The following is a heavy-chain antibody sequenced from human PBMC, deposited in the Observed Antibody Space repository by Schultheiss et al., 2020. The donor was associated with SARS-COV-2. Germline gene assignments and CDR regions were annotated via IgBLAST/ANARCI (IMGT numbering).Heavy chain of an antibody. V-gene: IGHV4-61*10. D-gene: IGHD6-13*01. J-gene: IGHJ6*02. CDR3: ARDIDSSSWYYYYYGMDV. CDR1: GGSISSGSYY. CDR2: IYYSGST. Sequence: SETLSLTCTVSGGSISSGSYYWSWIRQPAGKGLEWIGYIYYSGSTYYNPSLKSRVTISVDTSKNQFSLKLSSVTAADTAVYYCARDIDSSSWYYYYYGMDVWGQGTTVTVSS.